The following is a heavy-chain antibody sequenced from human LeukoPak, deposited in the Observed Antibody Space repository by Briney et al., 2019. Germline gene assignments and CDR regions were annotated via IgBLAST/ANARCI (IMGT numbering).Heavy chain of an antibody. V-gene: IGHV3-21*04. CDR2: ISPTSSYM. CDR1: GFTLTDFY. Sequence: MSGGSLRLSCAASGFTLTDFYMNWVRQAPGKGLEWVSWISPTSSYMYYADSVKGRFTISRDNAKNSLYLQMNSLRAEDTALYCCVRDADGGNSWFDTWGQGTLVTVSS. CDR3: VRDADGGNSWFDT. D-gene: IGHD4-23*01. J-gene: IGHJ5*02.